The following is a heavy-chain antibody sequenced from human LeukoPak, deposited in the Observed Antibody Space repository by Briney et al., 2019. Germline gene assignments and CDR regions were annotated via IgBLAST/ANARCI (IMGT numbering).Heavy chain of an antibody. J-gene: IGHJ3*02. V-gene: IGHV3-21*06. CDR2: ISSSSNYI. Sequence: NPGGSPRLSCAASGFTFSSHSMTWVRQAPGKGLEWVSSISSSSNYIYYADSVKGRFTISRDNAKNSVSLQMNSLRAEDTAVYYCARALKPYGSSGTTYAFDIWGQGTMVTVSS. D-gene: IGHD6-25*01. CDR3: ARALKPYGSSGTTYAFDI. CDR1: GFTFSSHS.